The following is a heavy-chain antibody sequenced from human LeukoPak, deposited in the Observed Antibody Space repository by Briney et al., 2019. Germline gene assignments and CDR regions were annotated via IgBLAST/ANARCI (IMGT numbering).Heavy chain of an antibody. V-gene: IGHV3-23*01. CDR2: ISGSGGST. CDR3: AKRYCSGGSCYMGFDY. J-gene: IGHJ4*02. CDR1: GFTFSSYA. Sequence: GGSLRLSCVASGFTFSSYAMSWVRQAPGKGLEWVSAISGSGGSTYYADSVKGRFTISRDNSKNTLYLQMNSLRAEDTAVYYCAKRYCSGGSCYMGFDYWGQGTLVTVSS. D-gene: IGHD2-15*01.